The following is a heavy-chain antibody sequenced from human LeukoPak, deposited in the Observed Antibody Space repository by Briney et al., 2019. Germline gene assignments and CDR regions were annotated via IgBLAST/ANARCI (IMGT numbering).Heavy chain of an antibody. J-gene: IGHJ5*02. V-gene: IGHV4-59*08. Sequence: SETLSLTCTVSGGSISSYYWSWIRQPPGKGLEWIGYIYYSGSTNYNPSLKSRVTISVDTSKNQFSLKLSSVTAADTAVYYCARVGYDGHSEWFDPWGQGTLVTVSS. CDR1: GGSISSYY. D-gene: IGHD3-10*01. CDR3: ARVGYDGHSEWFDP. CDR2: IYYSGST.